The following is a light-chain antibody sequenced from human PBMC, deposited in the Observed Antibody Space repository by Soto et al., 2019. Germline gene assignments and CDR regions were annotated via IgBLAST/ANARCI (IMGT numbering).Light chain of an antibody. CDR1: RQIGNS. J-gene: IGKJ5*01. CDR2: FAS. V-gene: IGKV1-8*01. Sequence: AVQMAQSPSSISASIGDRVTITCRTSRQIGNSVAWYQQRPGTAPRLLISFASTLRDGVPSRFSGSTSGTDFTLTISPLQSEDFATYYCQQYYSYPLTFGQGTRLDLK. CDR3: QQYYSYPLT.